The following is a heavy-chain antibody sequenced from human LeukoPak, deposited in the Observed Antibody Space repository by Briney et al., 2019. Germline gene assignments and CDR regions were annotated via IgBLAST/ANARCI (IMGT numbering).Heavy chain of an antibody. CDR2: IIPIFGTA. D-gene: IGHD1-20*01. CDR1: GGTFSSYA. V-gene: IGHV1-69*05. CDR3: ARDLRGITGTHDAFDI. J-gene: IGHJ3*02. Sequence: GSSVKVSCKASGGTFSSYAISWVRQAPGQGLEWVGRIIPIFGTANYAQKFQGRVTITTDESTSTAYMELSSLRSEDTAVYYCARDLRGITGTHDAFDIWGQGTMVTVSS.